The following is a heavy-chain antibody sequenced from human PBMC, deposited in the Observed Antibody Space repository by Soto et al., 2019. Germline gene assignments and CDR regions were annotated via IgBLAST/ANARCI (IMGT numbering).Heavy chain of an antibody. CDR3: TTLSITIFGVVLMDV. CDR2: ITGSGGNT. Sequence: GGSLRLSCAASGYTFSSYAMTWVRQAPGKGLEWVSAITGSGGNTNYVDSVKGRFTISRDNSKNTLYLQMNSLRAADTAVYYCTTLSITIFGVVLMDVWGQGTTVTVSS. D-gene: IGHD3-3*01. J-gene: IGHJ6*02. CDR1: GYTFSSYA. V-gene: IGHV3-23*01.